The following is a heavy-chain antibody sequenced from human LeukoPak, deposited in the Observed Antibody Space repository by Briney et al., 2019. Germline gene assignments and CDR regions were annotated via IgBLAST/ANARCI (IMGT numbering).Heavy chain of an antibody. CDR2: IYSGGST. D-gene: IGHD6-13*01. CDR1: GFTVSSNY. Sequence: PGGSLRLSCAASGFTVSSNYMSWVRQAPGKGLEWVSVIYSGGSTYYADSVKGRFTISRDNSKNTLYLQMNSLRAEDTAVYYCASGGSSWYGGVYFDYWGQGTLVTVSS. V-gene: IGHV3-53*01. J-gene: IGHJ4*02. CDR3: ASGGSSWYGGVYFDY.